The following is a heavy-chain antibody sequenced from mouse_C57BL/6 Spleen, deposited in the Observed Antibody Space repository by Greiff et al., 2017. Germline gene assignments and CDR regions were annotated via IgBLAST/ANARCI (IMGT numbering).Heavy chain of an antibody. Sequence: VQLQQSGPELVKPGASVKIPCKASGYTFTDYNMDWVKQSHGKSLEWIGDINPNNGGTIYNQKFKGKATLTVDKSSSTAYMELRSLTSEDTAVYYCARGHWMDYWGQGTSVTVSS. CDR2: INPNNGGT. J-gene: IGHJ4*01. CDR3: ARGHWMDY. CDR1: GYTFTDYN. V-gene: IGHV1-18*01.